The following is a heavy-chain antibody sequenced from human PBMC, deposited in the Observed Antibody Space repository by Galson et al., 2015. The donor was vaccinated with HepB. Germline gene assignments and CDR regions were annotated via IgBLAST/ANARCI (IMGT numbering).Heavy chain of an antibody. CDR2: ISGSGGST. D-gene: IGHD6-13*01. V-gene: IGHV3-23*01. J-gene: IGHJ4*02. CDR1: GFTFSSYA. Sequence: SLRLSCAASGFTFSSYAMSWVRQAPGKGLEWVSAISGSGGSTYYADSVKGRFTISRDNSKNTLYLQMNSLRAEDTAVYYCAKNRGYSSSWPPYYFDYWGQGTLVTVSS. CDR3: AKNRGYSSSWPPYYFDY.